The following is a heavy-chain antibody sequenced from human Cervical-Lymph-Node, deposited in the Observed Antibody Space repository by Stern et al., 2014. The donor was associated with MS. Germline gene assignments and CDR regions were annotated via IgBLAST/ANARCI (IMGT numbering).Heavy chain of an antibody. CDR2: ISYDGSNK. Sequence: QVQLVGSGGGVVQPGRSLRLSCAASGFHFSSYGIHWVRQAPGKGLEWVAVISYDGSNKYYADSVKVRFTISRDNSKNTLYLQMNSLRREDTAVYYCAKDGAFADSHSALDIWGQGTMATVSS. J-gene: IGHJ3*02. V-gene: IGHV3-30*18. CDR1: GFHFSSYG. D-gene: IGHD2-21*02. CDR3: AKDGAFADSHSALDI.